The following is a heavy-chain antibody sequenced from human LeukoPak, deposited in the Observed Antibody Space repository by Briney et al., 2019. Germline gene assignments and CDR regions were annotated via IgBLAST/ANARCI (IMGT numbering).Heavy chain of an antibody. CDR3: ARAAYGSGRGDY. Sequence: ASVKVSCKASGYTFTSYDINWVRQATGQGLEWMGWMNPNSGNTGYAQKFQGRVTMTRDMSTTTDYMELSRLRSDDTAVYYCARAAYGSGRGDYWGQGTLVTVSS. J-gene: IGHJ4*02. D-gene: IGHD3-10*01. CDR1: GYTFTSYD. CDR2: MNPNSGNT. V-gene: IGHV1-8*01.